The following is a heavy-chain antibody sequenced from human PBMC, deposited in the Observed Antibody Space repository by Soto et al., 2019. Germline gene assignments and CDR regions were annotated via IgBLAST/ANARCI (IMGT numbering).Heavy chain of an antibody. Sequence: PGGSLRLSCAASGFTFSSYGMHWVRQAPGKGLEWVAVISYDGSNKYYADSVKGRFTISRDNSKNTLYLQMNSLRAEDTAVYYCAKGPIGLNWFDPWGQGTLVTVSS. V-gene: IGHV3-30*18. CDR1: GFTFSSYG. J-gene: IGHJ5*02. D-gene: IGHD3-3*01. CDR3: AKGPIGLNWFDP. CDR2: ISYDGSNK.